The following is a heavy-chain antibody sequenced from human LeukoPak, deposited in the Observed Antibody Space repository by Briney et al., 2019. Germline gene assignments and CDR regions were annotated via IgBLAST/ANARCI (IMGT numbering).Heavy chain of an antibody. CDR1: GFTFDDYA. J-gene: IGHJ6*03. D-gene: IGHD1-26*01. CDR3: ARDRGGSYYYYMDV. Sequence: PGGSLRLSCAASGFTFDDYAMHWVRQAPGKGLEWVSGISWNSGSIGYADSVKGRFTISRDNAKNSLYLQMNSLRAEDTALYYCARDRGGSYYYYMDVWGKGTTVTVSS. CDR2: ISWNSGSI. V-gene: IGHV3-9*01.